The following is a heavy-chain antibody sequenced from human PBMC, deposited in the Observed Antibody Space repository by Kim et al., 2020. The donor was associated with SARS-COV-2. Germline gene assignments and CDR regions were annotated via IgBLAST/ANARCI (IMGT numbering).Heavy chain of an antibody. J-gene: IGHJ5*02. CDR3: ARGPRGVWFGELRGGWDP. Sequence: SETLSLTCTVSGGSISSGGYYWSWIRQHPGKGLEWIGYIYYSGSTYYNPSLKSRVTISVDTSKNQFSLKLSSVTAADTAVYYCARGPRGVWFGELRGGWDPWGQGTLVTVSS. D-gene: IGHD3-10*01. CDR1: GGSISSGGYY. CDR2: IYYSGST. V-gene: IGHV4-31*03.